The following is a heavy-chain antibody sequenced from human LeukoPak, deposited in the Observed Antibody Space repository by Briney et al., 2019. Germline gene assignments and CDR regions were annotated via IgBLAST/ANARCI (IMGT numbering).Heavy chain of an antibody. Sequence: EASVKVSCKASGYTFTSHDIDWVRQAAGQGLEWMEWMNPNSGNTAYAQKFQGRVTMTRDTSINTAYMELNSLTSEDTAVYYCARAMDHRNWFDPWGQGTLVTVSS. CDR2: MNPNSGNT. D-gene: IGHD2-8*01. V-gene: IGHV1-8*01. CDR1: GYTFTSHD. CDR3: ARAMDHRNWFDP. J-gene: IGHJ5*02.